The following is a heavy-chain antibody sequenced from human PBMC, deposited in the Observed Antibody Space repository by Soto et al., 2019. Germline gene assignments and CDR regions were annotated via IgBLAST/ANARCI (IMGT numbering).Heavy chain of an antibody. V-gene: IGHV3-23*01. CDR2: IRGSGGST. J-gene: IGHJ6*03. D-gene: IGHD1-1*01. CDR1: GFTFSSYA. CDR3: AKNNDYNYYYYMDV. Sequence: EVQLLESGGGLVQPGGSLRLSCAASGFTFSSYAMSWVRQAPGKGLEWVAGIRGSGGSTYYADSVKGRFTISRDSSKNTLYLQMNSLRAEDTAVYYCAKNNDYNYYYYMDVWGKGTTVSVSS.